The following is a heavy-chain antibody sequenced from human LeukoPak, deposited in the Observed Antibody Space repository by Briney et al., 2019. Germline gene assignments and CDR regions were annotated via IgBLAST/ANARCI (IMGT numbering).Heavy chain of an antibody. CDR1: GFTFSSYS. D-gene: IGHD2-15*01. CDR3: ASNGGDNTNPPKDY. Sequence: KPGGSLRLSCAASGFTFSSYSMNWVRQAPGKGLEWVSSISSSSSYIYYADSVKGRFTISRDNAKNSLYLQMNSLRAEDTAVYYCASNGGDNTNPPKDYWGQGTLVTVSS. CDR2: ISSSSSYI. J-gene: IGHJ4*02. V-gene: IGHV3-21*01.